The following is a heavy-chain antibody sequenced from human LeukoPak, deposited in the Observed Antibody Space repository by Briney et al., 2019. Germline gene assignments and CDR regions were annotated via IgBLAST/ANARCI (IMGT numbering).Heavy chain of an antibody. V-gene: IGHV1-69*04. Sequence: ASVKVSCKASGGTFSSYAISWVRQAPGQGLEWMGRIIPILGIANYAQKFQGRVTITADKFTSTAYMELSSLRSEDTAVYYCASSAFGKRFTMIGGYFDYWGQGTLVTVSS. CDR3: ASSAFGKRFTMIGGYFDY. D-gene: IGHD3-22*01. J-gene: IGHJ4*02. CDR1: GGTFSSYA. CDR2: IIPILGIA.